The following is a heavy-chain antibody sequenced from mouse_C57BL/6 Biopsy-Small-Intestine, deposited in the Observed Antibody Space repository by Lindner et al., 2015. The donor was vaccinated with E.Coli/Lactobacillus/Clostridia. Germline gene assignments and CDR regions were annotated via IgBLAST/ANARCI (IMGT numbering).Heavy chain of an antibody. CDR3: ARLDGWDYFDY. CDR1: GYTFTSYG. CDR2: IYPRSGNT. J-gene: IGHJ2*01. V-gene: IGHV1-81*01. D-gene: IGHD1-1*02. Sequence: VQLQESGPELVKPGASVKISCKASGYTFTSYGISWVKQRTGQGLEWIGEIYPRSGNTYYNEKFKGKATLTADKSSSTAYMELRSLTSEDTAVYYCARLDGWDYFDYWGQGTTLTVSS.